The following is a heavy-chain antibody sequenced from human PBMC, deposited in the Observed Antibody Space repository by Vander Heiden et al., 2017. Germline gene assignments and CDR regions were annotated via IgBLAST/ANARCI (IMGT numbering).Heavy chain of an antibody. CDR1: GGSISSSSYY. CDR3: GRQSTGTTLWFDP. J-gene: IGHJ5*02. V-gene: IGHV4-39*01. D-gene: IGHD1-1*01. CDR2: IYYSGST. Sequence: QLQLQESGPGLVKPSETLSLTCTVSGGSISSSSYYWGWIRQPPGKGLEWIGSIYYSGSTYYHPSLKRRVPISVDTSKYQLSLKLSSLPAAHTAVYYCGRQSTGTTLWFDPWGQGSLCALS.